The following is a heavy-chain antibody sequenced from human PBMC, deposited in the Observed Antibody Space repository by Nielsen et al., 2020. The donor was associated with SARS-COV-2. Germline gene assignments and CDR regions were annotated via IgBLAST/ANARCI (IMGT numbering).Heavy chain of an antibody. CDR3: AKDRHGMVRGAFDY. Sequence: GGSLRLSCVASEFTFSSYAMSWVRQAPGKGLEWVSTISGGIDTTYHADSVRSRFTVSRDDSKNTLYLQMNSLRAEDTAIYYCAKDRHGMVRGAFDYWGQGTLVTVSS. CDR2: ISGGIDTT. J-gene: IGHJ4*02. CDR1: EFTFSSYA. V-gene: IGHV3-23*01. D-gene: IGHD3-10*01.